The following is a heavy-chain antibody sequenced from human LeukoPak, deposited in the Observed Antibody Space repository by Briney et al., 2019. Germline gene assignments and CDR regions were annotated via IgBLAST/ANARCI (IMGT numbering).Heavy chain of an antibody. J-gene: IGHJ4*02. V-gene: IGHV4-30-4*01. CDR2: IYYSGST. CDR1: GGSISSGDYY. D-gene: IGHD2-2*01. Sequence: SQNLSLTCTVSGGSISSGDYYWSWIRQPPGKGLEWIGYIYYSGSTYYNPSLKSRVTISVDTSKNQFSLKLSSVTAADTAVYYCARGVISLGAGGYCSSTSCTTFDYWGQGTLVTVSS. CDR3: ARGVISLGAGGYCSSTSCTTFDY.